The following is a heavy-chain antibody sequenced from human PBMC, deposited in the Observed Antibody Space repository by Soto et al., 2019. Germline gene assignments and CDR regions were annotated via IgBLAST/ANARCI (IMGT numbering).Heavy chain of an antibody. J-gene: IGHJ4*02. Sequence: PGGSLRLSCAASGFIFSDYWMHWVRQAPGKGLVWVSRINSDGTSSKYADSVKGRFTISRDNAKRTLFLQMNSLRAEDTGVYYCATAKYYERSDFWGQGTLVTVSS. CDR2: INSDGTSS. CDR1: GFIFSDYW. D-gene: IGHD3-22*01. CDR3: ATAKYYERSDF. V-gene: IGHV3-74*01.